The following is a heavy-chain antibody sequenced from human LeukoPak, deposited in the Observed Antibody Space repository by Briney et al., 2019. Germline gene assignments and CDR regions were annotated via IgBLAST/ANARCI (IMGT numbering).Heavy chain of an antibody. J-gene: IGHJ4*02. D-gene: IGHD1-26*01. CDR3: ARDLSPKVGATHH. V-gene: IGHV1-2*02. CDR2: INPNSGGT. Sequence: ASVKVSCKASGYTFTGYYMHWVRQAPGQGLEWMGWINPNSGGTNYAQKFQGRVTMIRNTSISTAYMELSRLRSDDTAVYYCARDLSPKVGATHHWGQGTLVTVSS. CDR1: GYTFTGYY.